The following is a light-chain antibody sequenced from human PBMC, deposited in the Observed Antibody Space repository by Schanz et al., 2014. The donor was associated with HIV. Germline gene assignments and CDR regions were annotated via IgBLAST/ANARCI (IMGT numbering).Light chain of an antibody. V-gene: IGLV2-8*01. Sequence: QSVLTQPPSASGSPGQSVTLSCAGTSGDIGGYISWYQHHPGKAPKLIMSEIHERPSGVPDRFSGSRSGNTATLTVSGLQAEDQADYYCSSYTTSSSVVFGGGTKLTVL. CDR3: SSYTTSSSVV. CDR1: SGDIGGY. J-gene: IGLJ2*01. CDR2: EIH.